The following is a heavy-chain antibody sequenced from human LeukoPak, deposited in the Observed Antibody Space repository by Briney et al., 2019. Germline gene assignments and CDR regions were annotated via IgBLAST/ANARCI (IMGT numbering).Heavy chain of an antibody. D-gene: IGHD3-10*01. J-gene: IGHJ6*03. V-gene: IGHV1-18*04. CDR3: ARIPQLWFGELSITNYYYYMDV. Sequence: GASVKVSCEASGYTFIGDYMHWVRQAPGQGLEWMGWISAYNGNTNYAQKLQGRVTMTTDTSTSTAYMELRSLRSDDTAVYYCARIPQLWFGELSITNYYYYMDVWGKGTTVTVSS. CDR1: GYTFIGDY. CDR2: ISAYNGNT.